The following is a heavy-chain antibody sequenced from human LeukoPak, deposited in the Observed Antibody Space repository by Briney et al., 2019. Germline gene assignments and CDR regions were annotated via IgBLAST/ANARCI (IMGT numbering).Heavy chain of an antibody. D-gene: IGHD2-15*01. Sequence: GGSLRLSCVASGFTLSSYSMNWVRQAPGKGLEWVSYISSSGTTKYYADSVKGRFTISRDNVKNSLYLQMNSLRDEDTAVYYCAVEGYCSGGSCYTNWFDSWGQGTLVTVSS. J-gene: IGHJ5*01. CDR1: GFTLSSYS. CDR2: ISSSGTTK. CDR3: AVEGYCSGGSCYTNWFDS. V-gene: IGHV3-48*02.